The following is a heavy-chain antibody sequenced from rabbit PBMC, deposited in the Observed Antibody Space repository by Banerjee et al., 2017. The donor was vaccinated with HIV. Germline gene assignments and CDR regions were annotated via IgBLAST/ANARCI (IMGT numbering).Heavy chain of an antibody. V-gene: IGHV1S40*01. J-gene: IGHJ4*01. D-gene: IGHD7-1*01. Sequence: QQLEESGGDLVKPGASLTLTCTTSGFTFSSSYWMSWVRQAPGKGLEWIGRIYGGVSGNTYYASWAKGRFTLSKTSSTTVTLQMTSLTAADTATYFCARDYAGYSLFQLWGQGTLVTVS. CDR1: GFTFSSSYW. CDR3: ARDYAGYSLFQL. CDR2: IYGGVSGNT.